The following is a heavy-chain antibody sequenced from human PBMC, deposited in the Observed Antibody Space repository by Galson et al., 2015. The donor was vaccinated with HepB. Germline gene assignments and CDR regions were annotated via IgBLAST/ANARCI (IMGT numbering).Heavy chain of an antibody. J-gene: IGHJ3*02. CDR2: ISYDGSSK. V-gene: IGHV3-30*03. CDR1: GFTFSNYG. CDR3: ARSYDSSGYYPPFDAFDI. Sequence: SLRLSCAASGFTFSNYGMHWVRQVPGKGLEWMAVISYDGSSKYYADSVKGRFTISRDDSKNTLYLQMNSLRAEDTAVYYCARSYDSSGYYPPFDAFDIWGQGTMVTVPS. D-gene: IGHD3-22*01.